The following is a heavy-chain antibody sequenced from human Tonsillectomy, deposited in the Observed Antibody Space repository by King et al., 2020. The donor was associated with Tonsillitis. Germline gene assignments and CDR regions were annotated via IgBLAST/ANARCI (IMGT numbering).Heavy chain of an antibody. J-gene: IGHJ4*02. V-gene: IGHV3-49*05. CDR3: TTSYGGKYYFDY. Sequence: DVQLVESGGGLVKPGRSLRLSCTVSGFTFGDYVMNWFRQAPGKGLEWVGFIRSKAYGGTTEYAASVKGRFTISRDDSKSIAYLQMNSLKTEDTAVYYCTTSYGGKYYFDYWGQGTLVTVSS. CDR1: GFTFGDYV. D-gene: IGHD4-23*01. CDR2: IRSKAYGGTT.